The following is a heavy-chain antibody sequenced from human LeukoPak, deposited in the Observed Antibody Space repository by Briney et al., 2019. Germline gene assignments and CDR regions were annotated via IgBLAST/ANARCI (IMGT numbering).Heavy chain of an antibody. J-gene: IGHJ4*02. V-gene: IGHV3-23*01. CDR2: ITGSGERT. CDR1: GFTFSTYA. Sequence: QSGGSLRLSCAASGFTFSTYAMTWVRQAPGKGLEWVSSITGSGERTYYADSVKGRFTLSIDGSKNTLYLQMNSLRIEDTAVYYCANRGSWGQGTLVTVSS. CDR3: ANRGS.